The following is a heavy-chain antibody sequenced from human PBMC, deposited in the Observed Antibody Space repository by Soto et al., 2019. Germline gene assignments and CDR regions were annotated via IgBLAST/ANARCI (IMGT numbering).Heavy chain of an antibody. CDR2: IVVGSGHT. J-gene: IGHJ4*02. Sequence: QMQLGQSGPEVKKPGTSVKVSCKASGFTFTSSAVQWVRQARGQRLEWIGWIVVGSGHTNYAQKFQERVTITRDMSTSTAYMELSSLSSEDTAVYYCAADSPVAGTGGVDYWGQGTLVTVSS. CDR3: AADSPVAGTGGVDY. V-gene: IGHV1-58*01. CDR1: GFTFTSSA. D-gene: IGHD6-19*01.